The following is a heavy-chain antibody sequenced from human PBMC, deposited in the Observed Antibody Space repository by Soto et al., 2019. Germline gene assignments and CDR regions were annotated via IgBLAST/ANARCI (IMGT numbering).Heavy chain of an antibody. D-gene: IGHD5-12*01. J-gene: IGHJ5*02. V-gene: IGHV1-18*01. CDR1: GYTFTSYG. Sequence: QVQLVQSGAEVKKPGASVKVSCKASGYTFTSYGISWVRQAPGQGLEWMGWISGYSGNTNYAQNLKGRVTMTTDTYTRAAYMELRSLRSDDTAMYYCARYRKVATANWFDPWGQGTLVTVST. CDR2: ISGYSGNT. CDR3: ARYRKVATANWFDP.